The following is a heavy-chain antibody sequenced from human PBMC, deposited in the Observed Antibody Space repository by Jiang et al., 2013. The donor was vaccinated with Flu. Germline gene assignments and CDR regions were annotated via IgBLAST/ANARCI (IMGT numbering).Heavy chain of an antibody. CDR2: INHSGST. V-gene: IGHV4-34*01. CDR3: ARGRGGSYYCDY. J-gene: IGHJ4*02. D-gene: IGHD1-26*01. Sequence: LLKPSETLSLTCGVYGGSFSGYYWSWIRQPPGKGLEWIGEINHSGSTNYNPSLKSRVTISVDTSRNQFSLKLSSVTAADTAVYYCARGRGGSYYCDYWGQGTLVTVSS. CDR1: GGSFSGYY.